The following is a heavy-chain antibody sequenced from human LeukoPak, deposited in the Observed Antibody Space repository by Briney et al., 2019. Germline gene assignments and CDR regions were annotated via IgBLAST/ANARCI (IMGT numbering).Heavy chain of an antibody. CDR3: ATEDSSDYYSFDL. CDR2: ISGSGGYT. Sequence: GGSLRLSCAASGFTINNYALSWVRQAPGKGLEWVSAISGSGGYTCYADSVKGRFTISRDNSKNTLYLHMNSLRAEDTAVYYCATEDSSDYYSFDLWGQGALVTVSS. J-gene: IGHJ5*02. V-gene: IGHV3-23*01. CDR1: GFTINNYA. D-gene: IGHD3-22*01.